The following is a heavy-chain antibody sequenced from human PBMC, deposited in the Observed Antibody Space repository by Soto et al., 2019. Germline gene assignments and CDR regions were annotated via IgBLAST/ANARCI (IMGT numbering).Heavy chain of an antibody. J-gene: IGHJ3*02. CDR3: ARSRVSTPRLEDPFDI. Sequence: GESLKISCKGSGYSFPTYWLAWVRQTPGRGLEYMGIIYPGDSDSRYSPAFQGQVTISADKSINTAYLQWTSLKASDTAIYYCARSRVSTPRLEDPFDIWGQGTMGTVSS. CDR2: IYPGDSDS. V-gene: IGHV5-51*01. CDR1: GYSFPTYW. D-gene: IGHD5-12*01.